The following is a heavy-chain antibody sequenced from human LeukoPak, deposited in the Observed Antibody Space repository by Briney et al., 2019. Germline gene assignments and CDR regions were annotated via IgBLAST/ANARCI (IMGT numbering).Heavy chain of an antibody. CDR3: ARAVGFVGTPPPSDY. D-gene: IGHD3-16*01. V-gene: IGHV1-46*01. J-gene: IGHJ4*02. CDR1: GYTFTSYY. CDR2: INPSGGST. Sequence: ASVKVSCKASGYTFTSYYMHWVRQAPGQGLEWMGIINPSGGSTSYAQKFQGRVTMTRDTSTSTVYMELSSLRSEDTAVYYCARAVGFVGTPPPSDYWGQGTLVTVSS.